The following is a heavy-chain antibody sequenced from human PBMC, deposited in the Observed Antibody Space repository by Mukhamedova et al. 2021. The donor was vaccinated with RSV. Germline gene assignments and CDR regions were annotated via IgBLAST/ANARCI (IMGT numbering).Heavy chain of an antibody. J-gene: IGHJ4*02. D-gene: IGHD1-14*01. CDR2: IYPSDSST. Sequence: VRQTPGKGLECMGIIYPSDSSTKYSPSFQGQVTISADKSINTAYLQWSSLKASDTAMYYCGRQGLARNSAFDYWGQGTLVSVPS. CDR3: GRQGLARNSAFDY. V-gene: IGHV5-51*01.